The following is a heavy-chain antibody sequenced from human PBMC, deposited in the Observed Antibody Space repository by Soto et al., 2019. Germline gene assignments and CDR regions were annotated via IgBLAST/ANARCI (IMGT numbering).Heavy chain of an antibody. Sequence: GSLRLSCAASGFTFSSYAMSWVRQAPGKGLEWVSAISGSGGSTYYADSVKGRFTISRDNSKNTLYLQMNSLRAEDTAVYYCAKARILGYCSGGSCYSIPSGFDPWGQGTLVTVSS. V-gene: IGHV3-23*01. CDR3: AKARILGYCSGGSCYSIPSGFDP. J-gene: IGHJ5*02. CDR2: ISGSGGST. D-gene: IGHD2-15*01. CDR1: GFTFSSYA.